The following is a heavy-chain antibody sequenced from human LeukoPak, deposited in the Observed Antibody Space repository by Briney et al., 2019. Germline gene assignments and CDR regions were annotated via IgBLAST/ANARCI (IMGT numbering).Heavy chain of an antibody. Sequence: SETLSLTCTVSGGSISSYYWSWIRQPPGKGREWGGGIYDSGNTYYNPSLQSRVSISVDTSKNQVSLKVSSVTAADTAVYYCAREMRYCSGSSCYGLDVWGQGTTVTVSS. J-gene: IGHJ6*02. V-gene: IGHV4-59*12. CDR1: GGSISSYY. CDR3: AREMRYCSGSSCYGLDV. D-gene: IGHD2-2*01. CDR2: IYDSGNT.